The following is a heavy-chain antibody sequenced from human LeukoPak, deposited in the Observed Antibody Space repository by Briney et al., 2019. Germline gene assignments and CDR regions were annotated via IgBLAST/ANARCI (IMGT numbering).Heavy chain of an antibody. D-gene: IGHD3-3*01. Sequence: PGGSLRLSCAASGFTFSSYSMNWVRQAPGKGLEWVSSISSSSSYIYYADSVKGRFTISRDNVKNSLYLQMNSLRAEDTAVYYCARATDRHLLAIDYWGQGTLVTVSS. J-gene: IGHJ4*02. CDR1: GFTFSSYS. CDR2: ISSSSSYI. V-gene: IGHV3-21*01. CDR3: ARATDRHLLAIDY.